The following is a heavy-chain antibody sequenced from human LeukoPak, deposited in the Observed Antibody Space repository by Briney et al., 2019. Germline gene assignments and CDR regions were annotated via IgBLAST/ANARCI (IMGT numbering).Heavy chain of an antibody. J-gene: IGHJ4*02. D-gene: IGHD3-22*01. Sequence: PGGSLRLSCAASGFTFSTYAMSWVRQAPGKGLEWVSYISSSSSTIYYADSVKGRFTISRDNAKNSLYLQMNSLRAEDTAVYYCARDAVWGYYDSSGYYPLDYWGQGTLVTVSS. CDR1: GFTFSTYA. CDR3: ARDAVWGYYDSSGYYPLDY. V-gene: IGHV3-48*01. CDR2: ISSSSSTI.